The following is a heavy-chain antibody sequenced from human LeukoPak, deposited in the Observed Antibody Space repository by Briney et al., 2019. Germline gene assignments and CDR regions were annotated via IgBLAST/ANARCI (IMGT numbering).Heavy chain of an antibody. CDR3: ARDVSVLEWLRNWFDP. D-gene: IGHD3-3*01. CDR1: GFTFSSYS. V-gene: IGHV3-21*01. Sequence: PGGSLRLSCAASGFTFSSYSMNWVRQAPGKGLEGVSSISSSSSYIYYADSVKGRFTISRDNAKNSLYLQMNSLRAEDTAVYYCARDVSVLEWLRNWFDPWGQGTLVTVSS. CDR2: ISSSSSYI. J-gene: IGHJ5*02.